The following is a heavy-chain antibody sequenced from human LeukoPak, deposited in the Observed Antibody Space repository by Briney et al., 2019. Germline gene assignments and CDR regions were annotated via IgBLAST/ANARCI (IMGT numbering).Heavy chain of an antibody. Sequence: PSETLSLTCTLSGGSISSYYWSWIRQPPGKGLEWIGYIYYSGSTNYNPSLKSRVTISVDTSKNQFSLKLSSVTAADTAVYYCARYGYCTNGVCFYFDYWGQGTLVTVSS. CDR3: ARYGYCTNGVCFYFDY. V-gene: IGHV4-59*01. D-gene: IGHD2-8*01. CDR1: GGSISSYY. J-gene: IGHJ4*02. CDR2: IYYSGST.